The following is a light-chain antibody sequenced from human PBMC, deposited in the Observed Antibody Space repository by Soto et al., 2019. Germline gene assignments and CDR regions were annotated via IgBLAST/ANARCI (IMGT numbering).Light chain of an antibody. V-gene: IGKV3-15*01. Sequence: VLTQSPGTLSLSPGERATLSCRASQSVSSNLAWYQQKPGQAPRILIYGASTRDTGIPARFSGSGSGTEFTLPISRLQSEDFEVYYCQQYNNWLITFGQGTRLEIK. J-gene: IGKJ5*01. CDR3: QQYNNWLIT. CDR2: GAS. CDR1: QSVSSN.